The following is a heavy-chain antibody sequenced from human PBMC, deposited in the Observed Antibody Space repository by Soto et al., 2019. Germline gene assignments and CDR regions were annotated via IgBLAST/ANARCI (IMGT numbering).Heavy chain of an antibody. V-gene: IGHV1-2*04. CDR3: ARESGGATATLDYYYFYMDV. D-gene: IGHD5-12*01. CDR1: GDTFTGYY. J-gene: IGHJ6*03. Sequence: QVQLVQSGAEVKKPGASVTVSCRASGDTFTGYYMHWVRQAPGQGLEWMGWINPNSGVTKYAQKFQGWVTMTRDTCIRTVYMELSRLRSDDTAVYYCARESGGATATLDYYYFYMDVWGTGTTVTVSS. CDR2: INPNSGVT.